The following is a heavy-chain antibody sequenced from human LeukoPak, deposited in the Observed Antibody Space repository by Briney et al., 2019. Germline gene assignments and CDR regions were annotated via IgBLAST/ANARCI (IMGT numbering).Heavy chain of an antibody. CDR1: GGSISSSNYY. J-gene: IGHJ4*02. Sequence: SETLSLTCSVSGGSISSSNYYWGWIRQPPGKGLEWIGTIYYSGSTYYNPSLKSRVTISVDTSKNQFSLNLSSVTAADTAVYYCAAATAGTWGRWGQGTLVTVSS. D-gene: IGHD6-13*01. CDR2: IYYSGST. V-gene: IGHV4-39*07. CDR3: AAATAGTWGR.